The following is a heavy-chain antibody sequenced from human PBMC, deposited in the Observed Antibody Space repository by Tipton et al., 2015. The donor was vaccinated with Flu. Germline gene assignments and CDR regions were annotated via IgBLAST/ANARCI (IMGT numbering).Heavy chain of an antibody. CDR2: FSAYNGNG. D-gene: IGHD3-10*01. CDR3: ARGEFPARTIDAFDI. V-gene: IGHV1-18*01. Sequence: QLMQSGAEVKKPGASVKVSCKASGYTFPSYGISWVRQAPGQGLEWMGGFSAYNGNGIYAQKFQGRVTMTTDTSTRAAYMELRSLRTDDTAVYYCARGEFPARTIDAFDIWGQGTMVTVSS. J-gene: IGHJ3*02. CDR1: GYTFPSYG.